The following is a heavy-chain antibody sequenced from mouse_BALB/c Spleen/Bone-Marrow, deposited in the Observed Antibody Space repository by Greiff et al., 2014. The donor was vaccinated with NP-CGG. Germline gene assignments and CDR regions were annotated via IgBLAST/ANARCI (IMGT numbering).Heavy chain of an antibody. V-gene: IGHV14-3*02. CDR3: VRYLYGNYFDY. D-gene: IGHD2-10*02. CDR1: GFNIKDTY. Sequence: DVKLQESGAELVKPGASVKLSCTASGFNIKDTYMHWVKQRPEQGLEWIGRIVPANGNTKYDPKFQGKATITADTSSNTAYLQLTSLTSEDTAVYYCVRYLYGNYFDYWGQGTTLTVSS. J-gene: IGHJ2*01. CDR2: IVPANGNT.